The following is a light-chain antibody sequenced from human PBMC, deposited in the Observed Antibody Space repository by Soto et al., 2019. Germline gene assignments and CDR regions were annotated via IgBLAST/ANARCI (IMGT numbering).Light chain of an antibody. J-gene: IGLJ2*01. V-gene: IGLV1-44*01. CDR1: SSNIGSNT. Sequence: QSVLTQPPSASGTPGQRVTISCSGSSSNIGSNTVAWYQQLPGTAPKLLIYSNNRRPSGVPDRFSGSKSGTSASLAISGLQSGDEADYYCAAWDDSLNGPVFGGGTKLTVL. CDR3: AAWDDSLNGPV. CDR2: SNN.